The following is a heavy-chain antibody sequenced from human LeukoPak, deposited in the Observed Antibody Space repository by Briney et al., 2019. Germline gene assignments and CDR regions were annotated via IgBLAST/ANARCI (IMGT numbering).Heavy chain of an antibody. J-gene: IGHJ6*03. Sequence: GGSLRLSCTASGFTFGDYAMSWVRQAPGKGLEWVSYISSSGSTIYYADSVKGRFTISRDNAKNSLYLQMNSLRAEDTAVYYCARKSRLGRGSYYYYMDVWGKGTTVTISS. V-gene: IGHV3-48*03. D-gene: IGHD1-26*01. CDR2: ISSSGSTI. CDR1: GFTFGDYA. CDR3: ARKSRLGRGSYYYYMDV.